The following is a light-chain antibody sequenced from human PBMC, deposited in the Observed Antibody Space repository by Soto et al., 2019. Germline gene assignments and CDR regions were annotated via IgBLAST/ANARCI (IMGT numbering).Light chain of an antibody. CDR2: DVS. V-gene: IGLV2-14*01. J-gene: IGLJ1*01. CDR1: SSDVGGYNY. CDR3: SSYSSSSTHYV. Sequence: QSASVSGSPGQSITISCTGTSSDVGGYNYVSWYQQHPGKAPKLMIYDVSNRPSGVSNRFSGSKSGNTASLTISDLQAEDEADYYCSSYSSSSTHYVFGTATKLTVL.